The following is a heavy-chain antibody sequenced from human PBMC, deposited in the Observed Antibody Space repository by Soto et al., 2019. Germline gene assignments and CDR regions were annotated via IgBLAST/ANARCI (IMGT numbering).Heavy chain of an antibody. CDR2: IIPILGIA. CDR1: GGTFSSYT. Sequence: QVQLVQSGAEVKKPGSSVKVSCKASGGTFSSYTISWVRQAPGQGLEWMGRIIPILGIANYAQKFQGRVTXTPXKSTSTAYMELSSLRSEDTAVYYCARVKGQWEAQDWGQGTLVTVSS. V-gene: IGHV1-69*02. CDR3: ARVKGQWEAQD. D-gene: IGHD1-26*01. J-gene: IGHJ4*02.